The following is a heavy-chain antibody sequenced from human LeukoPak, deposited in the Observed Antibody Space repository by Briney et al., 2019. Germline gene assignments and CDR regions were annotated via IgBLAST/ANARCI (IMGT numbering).Heavy chain of an antibody. V-gene: IGHV3-23*01. CDR1: GFTFSSYA. J-gene: IGHJ6*03. CDR2: ISGSGGST. D-gene: IGHD1-26*01. Sequence: GGSLRLSCAASGFTFSSYAMSWVRQAPGKGLEWVSAISGSGGSTYYADSVKGRFTISRDSSKNTLYLQMNSLRAEDTAVYYCAKDAATRNYYYYYMDVWGKGTTVTVSS. CDR3: AKDAATRNYYYYYMDV.